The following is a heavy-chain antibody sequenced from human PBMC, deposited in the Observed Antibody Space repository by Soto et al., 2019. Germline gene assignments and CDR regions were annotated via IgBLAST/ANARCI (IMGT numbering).Heavy chain of an antibody. CDR1: GSTFSTFS. D-gene: IGHD1-26*01. CDR3: ARGPESGDF. CDR2: ISYDGSEK. V-gene: IGHV3-30*04. Sequence: QVQLVESGGGVVQPGRSLRLSCATSGSTFSTFSMHWVRQAPGKGLEWVAHISYDGSEKDYADSVKGRFTISRDNSDNTLFLQMNSLTSEDTGVYYCARGPESGDFWGQGTLVTVPS. J-gene: IGHJ4*02.